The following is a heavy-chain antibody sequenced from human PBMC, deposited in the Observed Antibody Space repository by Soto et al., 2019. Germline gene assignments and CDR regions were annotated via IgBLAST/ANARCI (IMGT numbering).Heavy chain of an antibody. CDR2: NHSSGTF. V-gene: IGHV4-4*07. Sequence: PLETLSLTCTVSGPSISNAYWSWIRRAAGKRLEWIGRNHSSGTFNYNPSLKSRVSISRDTSKNQICLKLSSVTAADTAVYYCARDNRGSKGYGMEVWGQGTTVTVSS. CDR1: GPSISNAY. CDR3: ARDNRGSKGYGMEV. J-gene: IGHJ6*02.